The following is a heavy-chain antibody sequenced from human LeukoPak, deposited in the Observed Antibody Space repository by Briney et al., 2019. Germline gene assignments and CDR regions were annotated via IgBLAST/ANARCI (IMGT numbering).Heavy chain of an antibody. CDR1: GFTFSSYG. CDR3: AKGALMITFGGVIVKVDYFDY. Sequence: HPGGSLRLSCAASGFTFSSYGMHWVRQAPGKGLEWVAFIRYDGSNKYYADSVKGRFTISRDNSKNTLYLQMNSLRAEDTAVYYCAKGALMITFGGVIVKVDYFDYWGQGTLVTVSS. J-gene: IGHJ4*02. D-gene: IGHD3-16*02. CDR2: IRYDGSNK. V-gene: IGHV3-30*02.